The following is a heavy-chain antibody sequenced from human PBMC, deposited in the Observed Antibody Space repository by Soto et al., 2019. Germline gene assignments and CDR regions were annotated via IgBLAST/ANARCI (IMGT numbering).Heavy chain of an antibody. V-gene: IGHV1-18*01. CDR1: GYTFTSNG. CDR3: ARDGYGDYGY. CDR2: ISTYNGNT. Sequence: QVQLVQSGAEVKKPGTSVKVSCKASGYTFTSNGISWVRQAPGQGLEWMGWISTYNGNTHYAQKLQGRVTMTRDTATSIAYMELRDLRSDDTAVYYCARDGYGDYGYWGQGSLVTVSS. D-gene: IGHD4-17*01. J-gene: IGHJ4*02.